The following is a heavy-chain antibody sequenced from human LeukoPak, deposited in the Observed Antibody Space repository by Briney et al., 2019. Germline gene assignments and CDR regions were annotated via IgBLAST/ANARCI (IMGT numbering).Heavy chain of an antibody. CDR1: GYTFTSYG. J-gene: IGHJ4*02. CDR2: ISAYNGNT. V-gene: IGHV1-18*01. CDR3: ARDGDDSPGTYYFDY. Sequence: ASVKVSCKASGYTFTSYGISWVRQAPGQGLEWMGWISAYNGNTNYAQKLQGRVTMTTDTSTSTAYVELRSLRSDDTAVYYCARDGDDSPGTYYFDYWGQGTLVTVSS. D-gene: IGHD1-14*01.